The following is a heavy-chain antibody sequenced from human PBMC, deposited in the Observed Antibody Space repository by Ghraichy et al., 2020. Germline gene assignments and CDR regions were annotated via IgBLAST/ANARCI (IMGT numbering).Heavy chain of an antibody. V-gene: IGHV1-69*13. CDR1: GGTFSSYA. D-gene: IGHD2-15*01. Sequence: SVKVSCKASGGTFSSYAISWVRQAPGQGLEWMGGIIPIFGTANYAQKFQGRVTITADESTSTAYMELSSLRSEDTAVYYCARDRGQYCSGGSCYGPAYYYYYYMDVWGKGTTVTVSS. CDR2: IIPIFGTA. CDR3: ARDRGQYCSGGSCYGPAYYYYYYMDV. J-gene: IGHJ6*03.